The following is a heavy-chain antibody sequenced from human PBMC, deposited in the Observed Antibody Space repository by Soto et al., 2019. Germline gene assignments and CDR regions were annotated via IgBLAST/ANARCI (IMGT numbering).Heavy chain of an antibody. CDR1: GFTFSSYS. CDR2: ISSSSYI. Sequence: LRLSCAASGFTFSSYSMNWVRQAPGKGLEWVSSISSSSYIYYADSVKGRFTISRDNAKNSLYLQMNSLRAEDTAVYYCARELSFLYYYYYGMDVWGQGTTVTVSS. J-gene: IGHJ6*02. V-gene: IGHV3-21*01. CDR3: ARELSFLYYYYYGMDV.